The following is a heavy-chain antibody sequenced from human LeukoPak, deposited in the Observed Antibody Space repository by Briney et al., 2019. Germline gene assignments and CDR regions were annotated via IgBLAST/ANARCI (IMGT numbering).Heavy chain of an antibody. Sequence: PSETLSLTCTVSGGSISDTSDFWGWIRQPPGKGLEWIGSLYYSDNTYDNPSVSSGNTYYNPSLKSRGTISVDTSKNQFSLKLSSVTAADTAMYYCARRHRSYDSGGHVIDYWGQGTLVTVSS. J-gene: IGHJ4*02. V-gene: IGHV4-39*01. CDR3: ARRHRSYDSGGHVIDY. CDR1: GGSISDTSDF. D-gene: IGHD3-22*01. CDR2: LYYSDNTYDNPSVSSGNT.